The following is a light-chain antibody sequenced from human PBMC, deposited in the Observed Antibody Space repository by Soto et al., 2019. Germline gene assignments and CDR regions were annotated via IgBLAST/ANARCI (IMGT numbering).Light chain of an antibody. J-gene: IGLJ3*02. CDR3: AAWDDSLSGL. CDR2: SNN. V-gene: IGLV1-47*02. CDR1: SSNIGSHN. Sequence: QTVVPQPPSASGTPGQTVTISCSGSSSNIGSHNVYWYQQVPGTAPKLLIYSNNQRPSGVPDRFSGSKSGTSASLAISGLRSEDEADYYCAAWDDSLSGLFGGGTKLTVL.